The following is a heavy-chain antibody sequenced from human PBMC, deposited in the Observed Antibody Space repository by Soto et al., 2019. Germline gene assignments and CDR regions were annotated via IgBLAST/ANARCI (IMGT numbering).Heavy chain of an antibody. V-gene: IGHV4-30-4*01. CDR1: GGSISSGDYY. Sequence: QVQLQESGPGLVKPSQTLSLTCTVSGGSISSGDYYWSWIRQPPGKGLEWIGYIYYSGSTYYNPSLKSRVTITVDTSQNQFSLKLSSVTAADRAVYYCAREGGNYCGGDCYSDLWGRGTLVTVSS. CDR3: AREGGNYCGGDCYSDL. CDR2: IYYSGST. D-gene: IGHD2-21*01. J-gene: IGHJ2*01.